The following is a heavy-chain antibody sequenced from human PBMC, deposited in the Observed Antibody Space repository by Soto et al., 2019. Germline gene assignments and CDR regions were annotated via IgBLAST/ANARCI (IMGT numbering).Heavy chain of an antibody. J-gene: IGHJ4*02. CDR1: GFTFDDYA. Sequence: GGSLRLSCAASGFTFDDYAMHWVRQAPGKGLEWVSGISWNSGSIGYADSGKGRFTISRDNAKNSLYLQMNSLRAEDTALYYCAKDIGGYDERGYFDYWGQGTLVTVSS. V-gene: IGHV3-9*01. CDR3: AKDIGGYDERGYFDY. D-gene: IGHD5-12*01. CDR2: ISWNSGSI.